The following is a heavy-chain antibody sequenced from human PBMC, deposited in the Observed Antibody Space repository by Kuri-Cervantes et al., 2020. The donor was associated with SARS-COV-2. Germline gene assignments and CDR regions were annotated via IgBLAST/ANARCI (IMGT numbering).Heavy chain of an antibody. CDR1: GGSISSYY. J-gene: IGHJ6*02. CDR3: ARLPRTYYYGSGSYQQNYYYGMDV. Sequence: SETLSLTCTVSGGSISSYYWCWIRQPPGKGLEWIGYIYYSGSTNYNPSLKSRVTISVDTSKNQFSLKLSSVTAADTAVYYCARLPRTYYYGSGSYQQNYYYGMDVWGQGTTVTVSS. CDR2: IYYSGST. D-gene: IGHD3-10*01. V-gene: IGHV4-59*01.